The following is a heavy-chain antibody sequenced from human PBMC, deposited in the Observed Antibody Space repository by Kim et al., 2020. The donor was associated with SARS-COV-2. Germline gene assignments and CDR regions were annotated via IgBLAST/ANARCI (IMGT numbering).Heavy chain of an antibody. J-gene: IGHJ4*02. CDR3: AKETQVGYSLSSYFDY. Sequence: VKERFTISRDNSKNTLSLKINNLRAEDTGVYYCAKETQVGYSLSSYFDYWGQGTLVTVSS. D-gene: IGHD3-16*02. V-gene: IGHV3-30*02.